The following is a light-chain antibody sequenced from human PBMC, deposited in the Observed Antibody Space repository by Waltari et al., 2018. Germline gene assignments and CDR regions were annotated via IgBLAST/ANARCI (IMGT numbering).Light chain of an antibody. V-gene: IGLV1-40*01. CDR3: QSYDSSLSGSV. CDR1: SSNIGAGYD. Sequence: QSVLTQPPSVSGAPGQRVTISCTGSSSNIGAGYDVHWYQQLPGTAPKLLIYGNSKRPSGGPDRVSGSKSGTSASLAITGLQAEDEADYYGQSYDSSLSGSVFGGGTKLTVL. CDR2: GNS. J-gene: IGLJ2*01.